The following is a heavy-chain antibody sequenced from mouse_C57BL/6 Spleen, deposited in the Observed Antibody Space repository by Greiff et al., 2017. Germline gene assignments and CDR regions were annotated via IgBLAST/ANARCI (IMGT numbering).Heavy chain of an antibody. V-gene: IGHV1-15*01. CDR1: GYTFTDYD. D-gene: IGHD1-1*01. CDR2: IDPETGGT. CDR3: TRGILRDWYFDV. J-gene: IGHJ1*03. Sequence: QVQLQQSVAELVRPGASVTLSCKASGYTFTDYDMHWVKQTPVHGLEWIGAIDPETGGTAYNQKFKGKSILTADKSSSTAYMELRSLTSEDSAVYYCTRGILRDWYFDVWGTGTTVTVSS.